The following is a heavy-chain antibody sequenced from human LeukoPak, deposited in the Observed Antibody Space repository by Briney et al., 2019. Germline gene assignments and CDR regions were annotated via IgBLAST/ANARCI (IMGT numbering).Heavy chain of an antibody. CDR1: GGSISSYY. D-gene: IGHD6-19*01. CDR3: ARRNSSGWYDWYFDL. CDR2: TYYSGST. V-gene: IGHV4-59*01. J-gene: IGHJ2*01. Sequence: PSETLSLTCTVSGGSISSYYWSWIRQPPGKGLEWIGYTYYSGSTNYNPSLKSRVTISVDTSKNQFSLKLSSVTAADTAVYYCARRNSSGWYDWYFDLWGRGTLVTVSS.